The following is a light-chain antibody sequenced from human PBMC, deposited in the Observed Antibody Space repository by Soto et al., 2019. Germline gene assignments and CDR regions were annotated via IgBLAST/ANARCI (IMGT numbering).Light chain of an antibody. CDR2: DAS. J-gene: IGKJ4*01. Sequence: DIPMTQSPSSLSASLGDRVTITCQASQDIKNYLNWYQQKSGKAPKLLIYDASDLETGVPSRFSGCGSGTDFTFTINSLQPEDIATYYCQQYDNLPLTFGGGTKVDIK. CDR1: QDIKNY. V-gene: IGKV1-33*01. CDR3: QQYDNLPLT.